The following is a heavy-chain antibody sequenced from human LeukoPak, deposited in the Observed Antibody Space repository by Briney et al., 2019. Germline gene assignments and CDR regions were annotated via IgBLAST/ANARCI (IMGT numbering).Heavy chain of an antibody. Sequence: KPSETLSLTCTVSGGSVSSGSYYWSWIRQPPGEGLEWIGYIYYSGSTNYNPSLKSRVTISVDTSKNQFSLKLSSVTAADTAVYYCARDVVTMVRGVIIAAFDYWGQGTLVTVSS. V-gene: IGHV4-61*01. D-gene: IGHD3-10*01. J-gene: IGHJ4*02. CDR3: ARDVVTMVRGVIIAAFDY. CDR2: IYYSGST. CDR1: GGSVSSGSYY.